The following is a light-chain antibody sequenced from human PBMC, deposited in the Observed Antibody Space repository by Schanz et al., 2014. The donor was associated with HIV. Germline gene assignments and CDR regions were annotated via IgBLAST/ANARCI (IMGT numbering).Light chain of an antibody. Sequence: QSALTQPPSVSGSPGQSVTISCTGTSSDVGAYDRVSWYQQPPGTAPKLIVYEVKNRPSGVPGRFSGSKSGNTASLTVSGLQAEDEADYYCQSYDGSLSGVVFGGGTKLTVL. CDR1: SSDVGAYDR. CDR2: EVK. V-gene: IGLV2-18*02. CDR3: QSYDGSLSGVV. J-gene: IGLJ2*01.